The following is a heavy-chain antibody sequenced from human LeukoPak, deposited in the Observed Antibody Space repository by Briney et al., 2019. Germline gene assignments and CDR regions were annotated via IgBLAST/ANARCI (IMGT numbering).Heavy chain of an antibody. Sequence: SETLSLTCAVYGGSFSGFYWTWLRQPPGKGLEWIGEINHSGSTNYNPALKSRVTISADTSKKQFSLKFSSVTAADTAVYYCARGWGYYDSSACYWGQGTLVTVSS. CDR3: ARGWGYYDSSACY. CDR2: INHSGST. V-gene: IGHV4-34*01. CDR1: GGSFSGFY. J-gene: IGHJ4*02. D-gene: IGHD3-22*01.